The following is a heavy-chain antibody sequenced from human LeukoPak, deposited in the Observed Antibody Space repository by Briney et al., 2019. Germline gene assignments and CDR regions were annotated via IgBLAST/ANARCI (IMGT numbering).Heavy chain of an antibody. D-gene: IGHD6-19*01. Sequence: SETLSLTCTVSGGSISSSSYYWGWIRQPPGKGLEWIGYIYYSGSTNYNPSLKSRVTISVDTSKNQFSLKLSSVTAADTAVYYCARGSSGWYGEDYWGQGTLVTVSS. V-gene: IGHV4-61*05. CDR3: ARGSSGWYGEDY. J-gene: IGHJ4*02. CDR2: IYYSGST. CDR1: GGSISSSSYY.